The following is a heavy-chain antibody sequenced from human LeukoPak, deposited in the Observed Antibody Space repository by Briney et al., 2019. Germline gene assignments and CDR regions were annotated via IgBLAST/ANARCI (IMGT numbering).Heavy chain of an antibody. CDR3: ARDHSSGSPMVI. J-gene: IGHJ4*02. V-gene: IGHV3-33*01. CDR1: GFTFSSYG. Sequence: GGSLRLSCAAPGFTFSSYGMHWVRQAPGKGLEWVAVIWYDGSNKYYADSVKGRFTISRDNSKNTLYLQMNSLRAEDTAVYYCARDHSSGSPMVIWGQGTLVTVSS. CDR2: IWYDGSNK. D-gene: IGHD3-22*01.